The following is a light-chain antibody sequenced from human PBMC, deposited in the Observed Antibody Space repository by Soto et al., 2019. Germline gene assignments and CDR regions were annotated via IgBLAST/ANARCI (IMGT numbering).Light chain of an antibody. V-gene: IGKV3-20*01. CDR2: GAS. CDR3: QQYGSSPHT. CDR1: QSVSSSY. J-gene: IGKJ2*01. Sequence: EIVLTQSPGTLSLSPGERATLSCRASQSVSSSYLAWYQQKPGQAPRLLIYGASSRATGIPDRFSGRGSGTHFTLTISSLEPEDFAVSYCQQYGSSPHTFGQGPKLQL.